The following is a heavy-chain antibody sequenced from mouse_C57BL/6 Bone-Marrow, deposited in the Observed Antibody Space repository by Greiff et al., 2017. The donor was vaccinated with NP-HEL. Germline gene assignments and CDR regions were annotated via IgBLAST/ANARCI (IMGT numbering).Heavy chain of an antibody. J-gene: IGHJ1*03. D-gene: IGHD1-1*02. V-gene: IGHV1-81*01. CDR1: GYTFTSYG. CDR2: IYPRSGNT. Sequence: VQLQQSGAELARPGASVKLSCKASGYTFTSYGISWVKQRTGQGLEWIGEIYPRSGNTYYNEKFKGKATLTADKSSSTAYMELRSLTSEDSAVYFCARYGGHPLYWYFDVWGTGTTVTVSS. CDR3: ARYGGHPLYWYFDV.